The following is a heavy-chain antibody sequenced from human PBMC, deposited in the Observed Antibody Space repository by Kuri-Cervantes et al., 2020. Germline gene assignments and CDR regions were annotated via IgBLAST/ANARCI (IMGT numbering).Heavy chain of an antibody. V-gene: IGHV3-21*01. CDR2: ISSSSSYI. J-gene: IGHJ4*02. D-gene: IGHD6-6*01. Sequence: LSLTCAASGFTFSSYSMNWVRQAPGKGLEWVSSISSSSSYIYYADSVKGRFTISRDNAKNSLYLQMNSLRAEDTAVYYCARGSSSSAEGYWGQGTLVTVSS. CDR1: GFTFSSYS. CDR3: ARGSSSSAEGY.